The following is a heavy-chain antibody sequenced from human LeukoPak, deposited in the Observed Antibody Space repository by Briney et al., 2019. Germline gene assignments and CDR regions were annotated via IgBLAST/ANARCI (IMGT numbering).Heavy chain of an antibody. CDR2: INHSGST. Sequence: SETLSLTCAVYGGSFSGYYWSWIRQPPGKGLEWIGEINHSGSTNYNPPLKSRVTISVDTSKNQFSLKLSSVTAADTAVYYCAREGHVDTAMFFDYWGQGTLVTVSS. J-gene: IGHJ4*02. V-gene: IGHV4-34*01. CDR3: AREGHVDTAMFFDY. CDR1: GGSFSGYY. D-gene: IGHD5-18*01.